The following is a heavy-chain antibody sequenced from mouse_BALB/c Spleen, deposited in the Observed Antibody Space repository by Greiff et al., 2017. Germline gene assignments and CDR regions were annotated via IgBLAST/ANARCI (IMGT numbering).Heavy chain of an antibody. V-gene: IGHV1S81*02. CDR3: ARGVTTVVDY. Sequence: QVQLQQPGAELVKPGASVKLSCKASGYTFTSYWMHWVKQRPGQGLEWIGEINPSNGRTNYNEKFKSKATLTVDKSSSTAYMQLSSLTSEDSAVYYCARGVTTVVDYWGQGTTLTVSS. J-gene: IGHJ2*01. CDR1: GYTFTSYW. D-gene: IGHD1-1*01. CDR2: INPSNGRT.